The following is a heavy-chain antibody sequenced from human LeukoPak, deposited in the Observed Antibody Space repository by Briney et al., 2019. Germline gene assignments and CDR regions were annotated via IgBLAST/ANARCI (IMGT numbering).Heavy chain of an antibody. CDR3: GRDPYLRAFDY. Sequence: ASVKVSCKTSGYTFTNNAINWVRQAPGQGLEYMGWINTATGNPSYAQGFTGRFVFSLDTAVNTAYLQISGLKAEDTAVYYCGRDPYLRAFDYWGQGTLVTVSS. D-gene: IGHD4-17*01. J-gene: IGHJ4*02. CDR2: INTATGNP. V-gene: IGHV7-4-1*02. CDR1: GYTFTNNA.